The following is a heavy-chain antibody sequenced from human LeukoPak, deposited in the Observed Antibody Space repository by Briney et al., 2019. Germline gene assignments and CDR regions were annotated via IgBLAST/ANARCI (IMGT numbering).Heavy chain of an antibody. CDR2: ISGSGGST. D-gene: IGHD3-22*01. CDR1: GFTFSSYS. Sequence: GGSLRLSCAASGFTFSSYSMNWVRQAPGKGLEWVSAISGSGGSTYYADSVKGRFTISRDNSKNTLYLQMNSLRAEDTAVYYCAKTTTMIVVVIMAFDYWGQGTLVTVSS. CDR3: AKTTTMIVVVIMAFDY. V-gene: IGHV3-23*01. J-gene: IGHJ4*02.